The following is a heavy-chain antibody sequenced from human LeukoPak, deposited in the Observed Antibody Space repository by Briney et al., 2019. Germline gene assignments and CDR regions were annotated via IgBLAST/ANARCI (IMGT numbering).Heavy chain of an antibody. V-gene: IGHV4-34*01. CDR2: INHSGST. CDR1: GGSFSGYY. D-gene: IGHD3-22*01. Sequence: KPSETLSLTCAVYGGSFSGYYWSWIRQPPGKGLEWIGEINHSGSTNYNPSLKSRVTISVDTPKNQFSLKLSSVTAADTAVYYCARGYYDSSGYPLYYYYGMDVWGQGTTVTVSS. CDR3: ARGYYDSSGYPLYYYYGMDV. J-gene: IGHJ6*02.